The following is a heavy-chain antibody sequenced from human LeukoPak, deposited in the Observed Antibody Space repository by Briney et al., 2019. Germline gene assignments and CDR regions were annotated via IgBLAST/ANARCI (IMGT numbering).Heavy chain of an antibody. D-gene: IGHD2-15*01. Sequence: PSETLSLTCTVSGGSISSYYWSWIRQSPGKGLECIGYIHYTGSTNYNPSLKSRVTISVETSKNQFSLKLKSVTAADTAVYYCAKGGGAFDRWGRGSLVTVSS. V-gene: IGHV4-59*01. CDR1: GGSISSYY. CDR2: IHYTGST. CDR3: AKGGGAFDR. J-gene: IGHJ5*02.